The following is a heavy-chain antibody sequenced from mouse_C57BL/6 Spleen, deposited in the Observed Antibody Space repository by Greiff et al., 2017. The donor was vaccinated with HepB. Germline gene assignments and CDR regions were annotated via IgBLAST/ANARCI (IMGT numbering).Heavy chain of an antibody. J-gene: IGHJ2*01. CDR3: ARGDWDGGYFDY. D-gene: IGHD4-1*01. Sequence: EVKLQESGPGMVKPSQSLSLTCTVTGYSITSGYDWHWLRHFPGNKLEWMGYISYSGSTNYNPSLKSRISITHDTSKNHFFLKLNSVTTEDTATYYCARGDWDGGYFDYWGQGTTLTVSS. V-gene: IGHV3-1*01. CDR2: ISYSGST. CDR1: GYSITSGYD.